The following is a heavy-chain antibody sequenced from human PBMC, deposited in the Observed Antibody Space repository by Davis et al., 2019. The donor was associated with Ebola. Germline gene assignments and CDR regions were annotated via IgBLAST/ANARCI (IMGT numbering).Heavy chain of an antibody. D-gene: IGHD3-22*01. J-gene: IGHJ3*02. Sequence: SETLSLTCAIYGGSFSGYSWSWIRQPPGKGLEWIGEINHSGSTNYNPSLKSRVTISVDSSTNHLSLRLTSVTAADTAVYYCARVSYYYDSSGYYSGAFDIWGQGTMVTVSS. CDR2: INHSGST. CDR3: ARVSYYYDSSGYYSGAFDI. CDR1: GGSFSGYS. V-gene: IGHV4-34*01.